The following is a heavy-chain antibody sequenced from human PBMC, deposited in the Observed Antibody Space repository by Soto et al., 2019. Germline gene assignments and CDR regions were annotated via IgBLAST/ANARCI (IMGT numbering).Heavy chain of an antibody. Sequence: QVHLVDSGGGVVQPGRSLRLSCAVSGFTFSSYAMHWVRQAPGKGLEWVAVIWYDGSDKYYADSVKGRFTISRDNSKNTLYLQMGSLRAEDTAVYYCARGMFEATLYHWGQGTLVTVSS. CDR2: IWYDGSDK. CDR1: GFTFSSYA. V-gene: IGHV3-33*01. J-gene: IGHJ5*02. CDR3: ARGMFEATLYH. D-gene: IGHD1-26*01.